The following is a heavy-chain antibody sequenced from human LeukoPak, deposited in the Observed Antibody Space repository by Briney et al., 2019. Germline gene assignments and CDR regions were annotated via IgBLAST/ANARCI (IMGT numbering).Heavy chain of an antibody. V-gene: IGHV3-48*04. CDR2: ISSSDGTT. CDR1: GFTFSSYS. D-gene: IGHD7-27*01. Sequence: PGGSLRLSSAASGFTFSSYSMNWVRQAPGKGLEWVAYISSSDGTTHYADSVKGRFTISRDNAKNSLYLQMNNLRVEDTAVYYCARGPLNWGAHGYWGQGTLVTVSS. J-gene: IGHJ4*02. CDR3: ARGPLNWGAHGY.